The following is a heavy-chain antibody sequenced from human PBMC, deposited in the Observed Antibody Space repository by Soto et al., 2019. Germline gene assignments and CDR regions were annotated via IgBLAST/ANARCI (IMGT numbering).Heavy chain of an antibody. V-gene: IGHV4-59*12. CDR1: GGSISSYG. CDR2: IYHSGST. J-gene: IGHJ4*02. CDR3: ARSDCSGGSCYSFTFDY. Sequence: SETLSLTCTVSGGSISSYGWSWIRLPPGKGLEWIGYIYHSGSTYYNPSLKSRVTISVDRSKNQFSLKLSSVTAADTAVYYCARSDCSGGSCYSFTFDYWGQGTLVTVSS. D-gene: IGHD2-15*01.